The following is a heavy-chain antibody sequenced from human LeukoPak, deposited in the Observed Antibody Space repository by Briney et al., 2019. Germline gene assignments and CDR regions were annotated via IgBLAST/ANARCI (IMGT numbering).Heavy chain of an antibody. CDR1: GGPITGYY. V-gene: IGHV4-59*01. J-gene: IGHJ4*02. D-gene: IGHD4-11*01. CDR3: GRAQPYSPIN. Sequence: SETLSLTCTVFGGPITGYYWSWIRQPPGKGLEWIAYTYYSGSINYNPSLKSRVTISVDTSRNQFSLKLSSVTAADTAVYYCGRAQPYSPINWGQGTLVTVSS. CDR2: TYYSGSI.